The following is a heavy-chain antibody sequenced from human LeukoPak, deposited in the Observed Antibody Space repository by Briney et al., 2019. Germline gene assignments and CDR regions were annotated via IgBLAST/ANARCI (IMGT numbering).Heavy chain of an antibody. J-gene: IGHJ4*02. CDR2: ISAYNGNT. CDR3: TREGGRWFGELSNDIDY. CDR1: GYTFTSYG. Sequence: GASVKVSCKASGYTFTSYGISWVRQAPGQGLEWMGWISAYNGNTNYAQKLQGRVTMTTDTSTSTAYMELRSLRSYDTAVYYYTREGGRWFGELSNDIDYWGQGTLVTVSS. D-gene: IGHD3-10*01. V-gene: IGHV1-18*01.